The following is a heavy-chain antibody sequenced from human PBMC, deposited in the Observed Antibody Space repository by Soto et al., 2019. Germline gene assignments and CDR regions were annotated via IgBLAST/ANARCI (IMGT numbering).Heavy chain of an antibody. CDR3: AKEKYYDILTGYFSISWFDY. D-gene: IGHD3-9*01. CDR2: ISGSGDST. Sequence: GGSLRLSCAASGFTFSTYAMSWVRQAPGKGLEWVSAISGSGDSTYYADSVKGRFTISRDNSKNTLSLQVNSLRAEDTAVYYCAKEKYYDILTGYFSISWFDYWGQGTLVTVSS. V-gene: IGHV3-23*01. CDR1: GFTFSTYA. J-gene: IGHJ4*02.